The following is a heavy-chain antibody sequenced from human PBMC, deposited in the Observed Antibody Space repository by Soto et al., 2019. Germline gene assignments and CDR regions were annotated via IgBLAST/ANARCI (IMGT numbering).Heavy chain of an antibody. J-gene: IGHJ4*02. CDR1: GGSFSGYY. Sequence: SETLSLTCAVYGGSFSGYYWSWIRQPPGKGLEWIGEINHSGSTNYNPSLKSRVTISVDTSKNQFSLKLSSVTAADTAVYYCVRERNCGGDCYSPSRAFDYWGQGTLVTVSS. D-gene: IGHD2-21*02. V-gene: IGHV4-34*01. CDR2: INHSGST. CDR3: VRERNCGGDCYSPSRAFDY.